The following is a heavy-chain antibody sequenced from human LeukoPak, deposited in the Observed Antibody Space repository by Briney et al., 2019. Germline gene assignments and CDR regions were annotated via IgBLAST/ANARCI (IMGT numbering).Heavy chain of an antibody. CDR3: AREVYCSHTTCYYFDY. CDR2: ISDSSRYI. V-gene: IGHV3-21*01. J-gene: IGHJ4*02. CDR1: GFTFSSYS. D-gene: IGHD2/OR15-2a*01. Sequence: PGGSLRLSCAASGFTFSSYSMNWVRQAPGKGLEWVSSISDSSRYIFYADSVKGRFTISRDNAKNSLYLQMNSLRAEDTAVYYCAREVYCSHTTCYYFDYWGLGTLVTVS.